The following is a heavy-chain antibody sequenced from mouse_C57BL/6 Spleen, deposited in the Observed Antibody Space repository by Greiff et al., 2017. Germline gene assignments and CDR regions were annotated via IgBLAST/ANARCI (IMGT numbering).Heavy chain of an antibody. D-gene: IGHD1-1*01. J-gene: IGHJ2*01. V-gene: IGHV1-7*01. CDR2: INPSSGYT. CDR1: VYPFTRSW. CDR3: ARDYGREVYYFDY. Sequence: QVQLQQSGAELAPPVASVKLSCKASVYPFTRSWLPLVHPRPFPGLEWIGYINPSSGYTKYNQKFTDKATLTADKSSSTAYMQLSSLTYEDSAVYYCARDYGREVYYFDYWGQGTTLTGSS.